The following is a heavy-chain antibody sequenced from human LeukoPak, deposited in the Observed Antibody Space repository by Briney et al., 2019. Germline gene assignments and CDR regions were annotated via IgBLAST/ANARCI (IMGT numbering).Heavy chain of an antibody. Sequence: SETLSLTCTVSGGSISSYYWSWIRQPAGKGLEWIGRMYTRGSTIYNPPLKSRVTLSLDTPKNQSCLKLSSVTAADTAVYYCAGLIVGATFEYFDYWGQGTLVTVSS. CDR2: MYTRGST. V-gene: IGHV4-4*07. CDR1: GGSISSYY. D-gene: IGHD1-26*01. J-gene: IGHJ4*02. CDR3: AGLIVGATFEYFDY.